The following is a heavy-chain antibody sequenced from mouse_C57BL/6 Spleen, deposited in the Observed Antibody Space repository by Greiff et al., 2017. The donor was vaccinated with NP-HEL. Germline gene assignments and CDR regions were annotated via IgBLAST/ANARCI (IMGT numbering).Heavy chain of an antibody. Sequence: EVQLVESGPGLVKPSQSLSLTCTVTGYSITSGYGWNWIRQFPGNKLEWMGYISYSGSTNYNPSLKSRITITRDPSKNQFFLQLNSVTTEDTATYYCARTARIKYWGQGTTLTVSS. CDR1: GYSITSGYG. CDR3: ARTARIKY. V-gene: IGHV3-2*02. D-gene: IGHD1-2*01. J-gene: IGHJ2*01. CDR2: ISYSGST.